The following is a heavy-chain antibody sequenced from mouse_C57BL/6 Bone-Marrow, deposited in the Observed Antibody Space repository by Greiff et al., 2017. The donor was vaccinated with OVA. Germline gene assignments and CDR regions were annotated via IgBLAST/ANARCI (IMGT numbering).Heavy chain of an antibody. Sequence: VQLQQSGAELARPGASVKLSCKASGYTFTSYGISWVKQRTGQGLEWIGEIYPRSGNTYYNEKFTGKATMTADTSSSTAYMELRRLTSEDSAVYFCARSLGLYYFDYWGQGTTLTVSS. J-gene: IGHJ2*01. D-gene: IGHD6-2*01. CDR1: GYTFTSYG. CDR2: IYPRSGNT. V-gene: IGHV1-81*01. CDR3: ARSLGLYYFDY.